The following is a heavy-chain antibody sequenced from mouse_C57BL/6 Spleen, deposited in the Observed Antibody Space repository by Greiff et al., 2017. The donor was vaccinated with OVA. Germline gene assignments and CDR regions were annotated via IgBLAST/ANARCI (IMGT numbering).Heavy chain of an antibody. V-gene: IGHV1-26*01. CDR3: ARKEGIYGYDRTMDY. J-gene: IGHJ4*01. Sequence: EVKLQQSGPELVKPGASVKISCKASGYTFTDYYMNWVKQSHGKSLEWIGDINPNNGGTSYNQKFKGKATLTVDKSSSTAYMELRSLTSEDSAVYYCARKEGIYGYDRTMDYWGQGTSVTVSS. D-gene: IGHD2-2*01. CDR1: GYTFTDYY. CDR2: INPNNGGT.